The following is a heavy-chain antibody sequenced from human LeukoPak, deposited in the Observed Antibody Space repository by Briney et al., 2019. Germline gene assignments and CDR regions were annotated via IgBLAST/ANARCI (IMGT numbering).Heavy chain of an antibody. D-gene: IGHD3-22*01. CDR1: GFTFSSSW. CDR2: VNSDGSST. V-gene: IGHV3-74*01. CDR3: ARVVDDYDSGGYSWFDF. Sequence: GGSLRLSCAASGFTFSSSWMHWVRQAPGKGLEWVTRVNSDGSSTTYADSVKGRFTISRDNAKNTLYLQMNSLRAEDTAVYYSARVVDDYDSGGYSWFDFWGQGALVTVSS. J-gene: IGHJ4*02.